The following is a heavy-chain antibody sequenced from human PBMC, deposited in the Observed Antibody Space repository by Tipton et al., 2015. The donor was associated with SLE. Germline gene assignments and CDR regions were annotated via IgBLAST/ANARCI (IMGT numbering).Heavy chain of an antibody. CDR1: GGSISSDDYY. CDR2: MSYSGST. J-gene: IGHJ3*02. V-gene: IGHV4-31*03. Sequence: TLSLTCTVSGGSISSDDYYWTWIRQHPGKGLEWIGHMSYSGSTYYNPSLKSRITISVDTSKNHFSLKLSSVTAADTAVYYCASGILTGNAAFDIWGPGTMVTVS. D-gene: IGHD3-9*01. CDR3: ASGILTGNAAFDI.